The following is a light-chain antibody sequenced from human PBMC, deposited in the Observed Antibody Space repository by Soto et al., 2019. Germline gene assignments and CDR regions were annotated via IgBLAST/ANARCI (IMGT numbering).Light chain of an antibody. CDR2: DAF. J-gene: IGKJ5*01. CDR1: QSVRTY. Sequence: EIVLTQSPATLSLSPGERATLSCRASQSVRTYIAWYQQKPGQAPRLLIYDAFTRATGIAARFSGSGSGTDFTLTISSLEPEDFALYYCQHRLTWPLTFGQGTRLEIK. V-gene: IGKV3-11*01. CDR3: QHRLTWPLT.